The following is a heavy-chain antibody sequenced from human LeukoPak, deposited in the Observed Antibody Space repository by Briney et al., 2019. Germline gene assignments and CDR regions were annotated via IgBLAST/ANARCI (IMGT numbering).Heavy chain of an antibody. CDR3: ARHCCSGPAKRVFDI. V-gene: IGHV4-34*01. D-gene: IGHD2-15*01. CDR1: GGSFSGYY. CDR2: INHSGST. Sequence: SETLSLTCGVYGGSFSGYYWNWIRQPPGKGLEWIGEINHSGSTNYNPSLRSRVTISVDTSNNQFSLRLGSVTAADTAVYHCARHCCSGPAKRVFDIWGQGTMVTVSS. J-gene: IGHJ3*02.